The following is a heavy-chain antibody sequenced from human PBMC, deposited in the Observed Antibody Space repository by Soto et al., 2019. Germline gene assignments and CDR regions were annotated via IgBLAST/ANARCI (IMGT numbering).Heavy chain of an antibody. Sequence: GGSLRLSCAASDFTLSNYAMNWVRQAPGKGLEWVSAISASAATTYYADSVKGRFAVSRDNSKSTLYLQMTSLRPEDTAVYYCAKGGAYSTSSSDSWGHGTLVTVSS. V-gene: IGHV3-23*01. CDR2: ISASAATT. D-gene: IGHD6-6*01. CDR3: AKGGAYSTSSSDS. CDR1: DFTLSNYA. J-gene: IGHJ5*01.